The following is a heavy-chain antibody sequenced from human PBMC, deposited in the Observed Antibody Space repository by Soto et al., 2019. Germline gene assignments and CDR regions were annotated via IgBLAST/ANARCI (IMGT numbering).Heavy chain of an antibody. CDR3: AHRRGDYNWDDGYFDY. J-gene: IGHJ4*01. Sequence: QITLKESGPTLVKPTQTLTLTCTFSGFSISTTGVGVGWIRQPPGQALEWLAFTYWDNDNRYNPSLKSRLTVAKDASKSLVVLLMTNMDPVDTATYYCAHRRGDYNWDDGYFDYWGPGTLVTVSA. D-gene: IGHD1-20*01. CDR2: TYWDNDN. CDR1: GFSISTTGVG. V-gene: IGHV2-5*02.